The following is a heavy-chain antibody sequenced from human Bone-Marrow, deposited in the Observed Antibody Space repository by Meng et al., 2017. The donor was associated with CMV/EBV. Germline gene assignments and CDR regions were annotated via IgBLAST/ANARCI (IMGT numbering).Heavy chain of an antibody. CDR3: VTLSSGRLDY. CDR2: IIPIFGTA. J-gene: IGHJ4*02. CDR1: GGTFSSYA. V-gene: IGHV1-69*05. Sequence: SVKVSCKASGGTFSSYAISWVRQAPGQGLEWMGGIIPIFGTANYAQKFQGRVTMTRDTSISTAYMELSRLRSDDTAVYYCVTLSSGRLDYWGQGTLVTVSS. D-gene: IGHD3-22*01.